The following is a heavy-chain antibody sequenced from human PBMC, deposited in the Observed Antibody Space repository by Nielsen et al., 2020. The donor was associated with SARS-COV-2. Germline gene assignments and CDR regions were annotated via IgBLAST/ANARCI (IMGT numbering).Heavy chain of an antibody. V-gene: IGHV1-8*01. CDR2: MNPNSGNT. J-gene: IGHJ4*02. Sequence: ASVKVSCKASGYTFTSYDINWVRQATGQGLEWMGWMNPNSGNTGYAQKLQGRVTMTTDTSTSTAYMELRSLRSDDTAVYYCTTPDTIADFDYWGQGTLVTVSS. CDR1: GYTFTSYD. CDR3: TTPDTIADFDY. D-gene: IGHD3-10*01.